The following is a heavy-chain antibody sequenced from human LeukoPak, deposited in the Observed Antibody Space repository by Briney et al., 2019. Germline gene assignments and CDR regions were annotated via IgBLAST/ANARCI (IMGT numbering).Heavy chain of an antibody. CDR1: GVSISSYY. D-gene: IGHD3-9*01. Sequence: SETLSLTCTVSGVSISSYYWSWLRQPAGKGLEWIGRTYTSGSTNYNPSLKRRVTMSVDTSKNQFSLKLRSVTAADTAVYYCARDVLRYGMDVWGQGTTVTVSS. CDR3: ARDVLRYGMDV. CDR2: TYTSGST. V-gene: IGHV4-4*07. J-gene: IGHJ6*02.